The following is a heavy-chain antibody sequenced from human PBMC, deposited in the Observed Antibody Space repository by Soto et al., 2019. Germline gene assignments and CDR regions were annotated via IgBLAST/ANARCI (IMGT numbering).Heavy chain of an antibody. D-gene: IGHD6-19*01. CDR2: ITSDTKTI. CDR3: ARSVEGHFDY. J-gene: IGHJ4*02. Sequence: EVQLVESGGHLVQRGGSLRLSCVASGFTFRVNSMNRVRQAPGKGLEWFSYITSDTKTIKYADSVKGRFTISRDNAKNSVYLQMNSLRDEDTAVYYCARSVEGHFDYWGQGTVVTVSS. V-gene: IGHV3-48*02. CDR1: GFTFRVNS.